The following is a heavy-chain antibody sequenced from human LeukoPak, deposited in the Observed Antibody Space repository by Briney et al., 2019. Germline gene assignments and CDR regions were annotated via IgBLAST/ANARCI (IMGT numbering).Heavy chain of an antibody. CDR2: ISYDGSSK. V-gene: IGHV3-30*04. CDR1: GFTFSTYA. CDR3: AGARSSYGYGDAFDI. J-gene: IGHJ4*02. Sequence: GGSPRLSCAASGFTFSTYAMHWVRQAPGKGLEWVAVISYDGSSKYYADSVKGRFTISRDNSKNTLYLQMNSLRAEDTAVYYCAGARSSYGYGDAFDIWGQGTLVTVSS. D-gene: IGHD5-18*01.